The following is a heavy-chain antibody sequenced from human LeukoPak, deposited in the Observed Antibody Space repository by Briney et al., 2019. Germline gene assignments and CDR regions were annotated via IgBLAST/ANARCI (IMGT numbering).Heavy chain of an antibody. CDR3: ARDQTWGYYMDV. J-gene: IGHJ6*03. V-gene: IGHV1-2*02. CDR2: INPNSGGT. CDR1: GYTFTGYY. D-gene: IGHD1-26*01. Sequence: GASVKVSCKASGYTFTGYYMHWVRQAPPQGVEWMGWINPNSGGTNYAQKFQGRVTMTRDTSISTVYMELSRLRSDDTAVYYCARDQTWGYYMDVWGKGTTVTVSS.